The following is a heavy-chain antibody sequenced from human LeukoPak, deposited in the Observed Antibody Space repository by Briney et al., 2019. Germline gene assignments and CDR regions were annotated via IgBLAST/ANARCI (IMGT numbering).Heavy chain of an antibody. CDR2: INHSGST. D-gene: IGHD1-26*01. J-gene: IGHJ4*02. CDR1: GGSFSGYY. Sequence: PSETLSLTCAVYGGSFSGYYWSWIRQPPGKGLEWIGEINHSGSTNYNLSLKSRVTISVDTSKNQFSLKLSSVTAADTAVYYCARTLVGGATFYWGQGTLVTVSS. V-gene: IGHV4-34*01. CDR3: ARTLVGGATFY.